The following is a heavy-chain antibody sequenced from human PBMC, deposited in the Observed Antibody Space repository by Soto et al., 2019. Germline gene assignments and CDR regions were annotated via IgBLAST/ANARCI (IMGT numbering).Heavy chain of an antibody. V-gene: IGHV4-38-2*01. CDR3: ARGVTGKDVYYYYYGTAV. CDR2: IYHSGST. Sequence: PSETLSLTCAVSGYSISSGYYWGWIRQPPGKGLGWIGSIYHSGSTYYNPSLKSRVTMSVDTSKNQFSLKLSSVTAADTAVYYCARGVTGKDVYYYYYGTAVWGQGTTVTVSS. D-gene: IGHD1-20*01. J-gene: IGHJ6*02. CDR1: GYSISSGYY.